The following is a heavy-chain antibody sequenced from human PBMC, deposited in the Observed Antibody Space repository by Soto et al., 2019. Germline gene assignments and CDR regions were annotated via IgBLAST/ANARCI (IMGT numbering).Heavy chain of an antibody. Sequence: GASVKVSCKASGYTFTSYAMHWVRQAPGQRLEWMGWINAGNGNTKYSQKSQGRVTITRDTSASTAYMELSSLRSEDTAVYYCARVIGYYSFIDYWGQGTLVTVSS. CDR3: ARVIGYYSFIDY. J-gene: IGHJ4*02. D-gene: IGHD3-22*01. V-gene: IGHV1-3*01. CDR1: GYTFTSYA. CDR2: INAGNGNT.